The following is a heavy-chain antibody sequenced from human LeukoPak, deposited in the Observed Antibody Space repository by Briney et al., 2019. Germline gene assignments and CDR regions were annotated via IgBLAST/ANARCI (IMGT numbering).Heavy chain of an antibody. CDR3: ARAQVLRFLWWSRPYYYYLAV. Sequence: ASVKVSCKASGYTFTSYDINWVRQATGQGLEWMGWMNPSSGNTGYAQKFQGRVTITRNTSISTAYMELSSLRSEDTAVYYCARAQVLRFLWWSRPYYYYLAVWGKGTTVTVSS. V-gene: IGHV1-8*03. CDR1: GYTFTSYD. J-gene: IGHJ6*03. CDR2: MNPSSGNT. D-gene: IGHD3-3*01.